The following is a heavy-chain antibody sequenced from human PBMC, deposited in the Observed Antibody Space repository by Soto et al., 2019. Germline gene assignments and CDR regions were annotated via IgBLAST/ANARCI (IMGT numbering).Heavy chain of an antibody. D-gene: IGHD3-10*01. Sequence: SETLSLTCDVYGGSFSSGGYYWSWIRQHPGKGLEWIGYIYYSGSTYYNPSLKSRVTISVDTSKNQFSLKLSSVTAADTAVYYCARDLFGYFDYWGQGTLVTVSS. CDR1: GGSFSSGGYY. CDR2: IYYSGST. CDR3: ARDLFGYFDY. J-gene: IGHJ4*02. V-gene: IGHV4-31*11.